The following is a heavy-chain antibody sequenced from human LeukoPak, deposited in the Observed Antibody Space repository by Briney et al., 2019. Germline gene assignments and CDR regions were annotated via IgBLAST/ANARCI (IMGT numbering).Heavy chain of an antibody. CDR2: IYYSGST. D-gene: IGHD6-13*01. CDR1: GGSINNYY. J-gene: IGHJ2*01. Sequence: SETLSLTCTVSGGSINNYYWSWIRQPPGKGLEWIGYIYYSGSTNYNPSLKSRVTISVDTSKNQFSLKLSSVTAADTAVYYCARVYYSNSYDYWYFDLWGRGTLVTVSS. CDR3: ARVYYSNSYDYWYFDL. V-gene: IGHV4-59*01.